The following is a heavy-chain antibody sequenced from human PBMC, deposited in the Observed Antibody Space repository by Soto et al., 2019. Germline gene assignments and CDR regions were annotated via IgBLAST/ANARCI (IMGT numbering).Heavy chain of an antibody. Sequence: EVQLVDSGGGLIQPGGSLRLSCAVSGFSVSSTYMSWVRQAPGKGLEWVSVMYSGGSAYYADSVKGRFSISRENSKNTLSLQMNSLRAEDTAVYYCARVMMVRGVVFEYWGRGTLVTVSS. J-gene: IGHJ4*02. V-gene: IGHV3-53*01. CDR1: GFSVSSTY. CDR3: ARVMMVRGVVFEY. D-gene: IGHD3-10*01. CDR2: MYSGGSA.